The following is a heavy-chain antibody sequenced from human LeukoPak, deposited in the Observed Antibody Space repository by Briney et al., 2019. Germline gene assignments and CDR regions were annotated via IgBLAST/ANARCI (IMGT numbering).Heavy chain of an antibody. V-gene: IGHV4-39*01. CDR2: IGGSNYYRGST. CDR1: GASISSSAYY. D-gene: IGHD2-21*02. J-gene: IGHJ5*02. CDR3: ARLETSVTEHNWFDP. Sequence: SETLSLTCTVSGASISSSAYYWGWIRQPPGKGLEWIGSIGGSNYYRGSTYYNPSLKSRVTIHVDTSKDQFSLKLSSMTAADTAVYYCARLETSVTEHNWFDPWGQGTLVTVSS.